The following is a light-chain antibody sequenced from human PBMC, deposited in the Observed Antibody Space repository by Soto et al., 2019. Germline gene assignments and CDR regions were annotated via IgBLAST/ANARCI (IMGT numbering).Light chain of an antibody. Sequence: DIQMTQSPSTLSASVGDRVSITCRASQGVSTWLAWYQQKPGKAPQLLIFKASTLECGVPSRFSGSGSGTEFTLTITSLQPDDCATYYCQQYNVHSPWTFGQGTKVEIK. CDR2: KAS. CDR1: QGVSTW. J-gene: IGKJ1*01. V-gene: IGKV1-5*03. CDR3: QQYNVHSPWT.